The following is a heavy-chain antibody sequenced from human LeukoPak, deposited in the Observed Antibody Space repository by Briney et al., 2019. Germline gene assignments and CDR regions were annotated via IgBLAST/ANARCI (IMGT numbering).Heavy chain of an antibody. V-gene: IGHV1-46*01. J-gene: IGHJ4*02. Sequence: ASVKVSCKASGGTFSSYAISWVRQAPGQGLEWMGIINPSGGSTSYAQKFQGRVTMTRDTSTSTVYMELSSLRSEDTAVYYCARDFRRSSGYFDYWGQGTLVTVSS. CDR2: INPSGGST. CDR3: ARDFRRSSGYFDY. D-gene: IGHD1-26*01. CDR1: GGTFSSYA.